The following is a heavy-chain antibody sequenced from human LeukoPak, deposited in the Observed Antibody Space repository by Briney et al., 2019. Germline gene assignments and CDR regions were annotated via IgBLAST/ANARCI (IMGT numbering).Heavy chain of an antibody. J-gene: IGHJ6*02. D-gene: IGHD3-22*01. CDR3: ARAPIDSSGWNYYYYGMDV. V-gene: IGHV3-66*01. Sequence: GGSLRLSCAASGFTVSSNYMSWVRQAPGKGPEWVSVIYSGGSTYYADSVKGRFTISRDNSKNTLYLQMNSLRAEDTAVYYCARAPIDSSGWNYYYYGMDVWGQGTTVTVSS. CDR1: GFTVSSNY. CDR2: IYSGGST.